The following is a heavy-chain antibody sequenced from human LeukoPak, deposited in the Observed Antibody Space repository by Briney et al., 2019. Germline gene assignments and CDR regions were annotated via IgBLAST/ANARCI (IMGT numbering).Heavy chain of an antibody. J-gene: IGHJ4*02. CDR3: GRYFHGSGYYYRVGSFDY. D-gene: IGHD3-10*01. V-gene: IGHV1-24*01. CDR1: GDTLTKLM. CDR2: FDPEDGET. Sequence: ASVKVSCKVSGDTLTKLMIHWVRQAPGKGLEWMGGFDPEDGETIYAQKFQGRVTLTEDTSADTAYMELSGLRSEDTAVYFCGRYFHGSGYYYRVGSFDYWGQGSLVAVSS.